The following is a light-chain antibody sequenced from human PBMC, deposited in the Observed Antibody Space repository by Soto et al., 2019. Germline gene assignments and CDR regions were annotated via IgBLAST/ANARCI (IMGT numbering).Light chain of an antibody. CDR3: QQYGSSPPWT. Sequence: EIVLTQSPGTLSLSPGERATLSCRASQSVSSSYLAWYQQKPGQAPRLLIYGASSRATGIPDRFSGSGSGTDFTLTISRLEPEDFEVYYCQQYGSSPPWTFGQGTKV. CDR2: GAS. V-gene: IGKV3-20*01. J-gene: IGKJ1*01. CDR1: QSVSSSY.